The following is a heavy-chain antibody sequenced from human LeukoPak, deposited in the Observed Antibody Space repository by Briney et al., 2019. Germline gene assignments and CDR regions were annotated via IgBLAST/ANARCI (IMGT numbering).Heavy chain of an antibody. D-gene: IGHD2-2*01. CDR2: INPNSGGT. V-gene: IGHV1-2*06. Sequence: ASVKVSCKASGYTFTGYYMHWVRQAPGQGLEWMGRINPNSGGTNYAQEFQGRVTMTRDTSISTAYMELSRPRSDDTAVYYCARQYRSSTSCYYYFDYWGQGTLVTVSS. CDR3: ARQYRSSTSCYYYFDY. J-gene: IGHJ4*02. CDR1: GYTFTGYY.